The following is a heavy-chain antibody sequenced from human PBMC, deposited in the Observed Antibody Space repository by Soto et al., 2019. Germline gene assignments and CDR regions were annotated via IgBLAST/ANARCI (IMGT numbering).Heavy chain of an antibody. Sequence: PGGSLRLSCAASGFTFSSYEMNWVRQAPGKGLEWVSYISSSGSTIYYADSVKGRFTISRDNAKNSLYLQMNSLRAEDTAVYYCARVLRPRNGMDVWGQGTTVTVSS. CDR2: ISSSGSTI. D-gene: IGHD3-3*01. CDR1: GFTFSSYE. CDR3: ARVLRPRNGMDV. J-gene: IGHJ6*02. V-gene: IGHV3-48*03.